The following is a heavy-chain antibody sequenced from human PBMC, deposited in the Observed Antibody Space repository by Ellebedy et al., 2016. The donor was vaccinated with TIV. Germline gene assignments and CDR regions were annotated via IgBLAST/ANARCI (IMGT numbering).Heavy chain of an antibody. J-gene: IGHJ5*01. Sequence: ASVKVSCKASGYNFTAFGIHWVRQAPGQRLEWMGWINAGDDLTKHSQKFLGRVTLARDTSASTASMELSSLRSEDTAVYYCVRDRLMISFGGVPDSWGQGTLVTVSS. CDR1: GYNFTAFG. V-gene: IGHV1-3*01. D-gene: IGHD3-16*01. CDR3: VRDRLMISFGGVPDS. CDR2: INAGDDLT.